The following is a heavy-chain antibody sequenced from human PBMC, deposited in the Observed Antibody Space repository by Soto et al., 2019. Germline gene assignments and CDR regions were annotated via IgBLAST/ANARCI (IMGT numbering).Heavy chain of an antibody. CDR3: ARVTGTTFWGSFDI. CDR1: GYTFTSYG. Sequence: ASVKVSCKASGYTFTSYGISWVRQAPGQGLEWMGWISAYNGNTNHAQKLQGRVTMTTDTSTSTAYMELRSLRSDDTAVYYCARVTGTTFWGSFDIWGQGTMVTVSS. D-gene: IGHD1-20*01. CDR2: ISAYNGNT. V-gene: IGHV1-18*04. J-gene: IGHJ3*02.